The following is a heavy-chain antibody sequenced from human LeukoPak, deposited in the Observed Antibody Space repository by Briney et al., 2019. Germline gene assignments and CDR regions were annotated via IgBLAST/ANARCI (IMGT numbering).Heavy chain of an antibody. V-gene: IGHV3-30*04. CDR3: VRDLGYSYGTPYFYYGMDV. Sequence: QSGGSLRLSCAASGFTFSSYAMHWVRQAPGKGLEWVAVISHDGSNKYYADFVKGRFTISRDNSKNTLDLQMNSLRAEDTAVYYCVRDLGYSYGTPYFYYGMDVWGKGTTVTVSS. J-gene: IGHJ6*04. CDR1: GFTFSSYA. D-gene: IGHD5-18*01. CDR2: ISHDGSNK.